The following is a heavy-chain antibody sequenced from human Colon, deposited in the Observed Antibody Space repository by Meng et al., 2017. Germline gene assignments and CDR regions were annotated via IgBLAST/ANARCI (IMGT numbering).Heavy chain of an antibody. Sequence: QGTPRDWGPGLVKPSETLSLTCPVSGGSISSSYWSWIRQPPGKGLEWIGYISYSGSTNYNPSLKSRVTISVDTSKNRFSLRLSSVTAADTAVYYCARGIAVADNWFDPWGQGTLVTVSS. CDR1: GGSISSSY. CDR2: ISYSGST. D-gene: IGHD6-19*01. J-gene: IGHJ5*02. CDR3: ARGIAVADNWFDP. V-gene: IGHV4-59*01.